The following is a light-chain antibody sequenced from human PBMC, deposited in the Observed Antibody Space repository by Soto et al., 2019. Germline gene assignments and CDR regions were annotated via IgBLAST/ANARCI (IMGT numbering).Light chain of an antibody. V-gene: IGKV1-5*03. J-gene: IGKJ1*01. CDR2: KAS. CDR1: QSISSW. CDR3: QQYNSYPT. Sequence: DIQMTQSPSTLSASVGDRVTITCRASQSISSWLAWYQQKPGKAPKRLIYKASSLESGGPSRFSGSGSGIEFTLTIISLQPADFTTFYCQQYNSYPTFGQGTKVEIK.